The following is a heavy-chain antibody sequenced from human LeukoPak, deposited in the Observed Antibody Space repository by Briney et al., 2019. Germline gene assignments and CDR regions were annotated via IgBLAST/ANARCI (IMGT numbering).Heavy chain of an antibody. Sequence: PGGSLRLSCAVSGFTVSSNYMSWDRQAPGKGLEWVSVIYTGDKTYYAESVKGRFTISRDISKNTLYLQMNSLRADDTAAYYCARGGDGTYYYDSSAFVRFDDWGQGTLVTVSS. CDR2: IYTGDKT. V-gene: IGHV3-66*01. CDR1: GFTVSSNY. J-gene: IGHJ4*02. D-gene: IGHD3-22*01. CDR3: ARGGDGTYYYDSSAFVRFDD.